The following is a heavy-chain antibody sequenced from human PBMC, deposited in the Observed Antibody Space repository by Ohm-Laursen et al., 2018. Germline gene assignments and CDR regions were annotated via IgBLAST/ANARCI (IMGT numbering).Heavy chain of an antibody. CDR1: GGSISNYY. CDR2: TYNGGNT. J-gene: IGHJ4*02. Sequence: SDTLSLTCTVFGGSISNYYWTWIRQPAGKGLEWIGRTYNGGNTNYNPSLKSRVTMSEDTSKNQFSLKLNSVTAADTAVYYCARTVGAVDFWGQGILVTVSS. CDR3: ARTVGAVDF. V-gene: IGHV4-4*07. D-gene: IGHD1-26*01.